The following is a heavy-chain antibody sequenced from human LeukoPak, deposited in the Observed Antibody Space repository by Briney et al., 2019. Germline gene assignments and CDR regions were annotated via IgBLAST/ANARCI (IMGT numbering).Heavy chain of an antibody. CDR2: ISGSGGST. V-gene: IGHV3-23*01. D-gene: IGHD3-3*01. CDR1: GFTFSSYA. Sequence: GGSLRLSCAASGFTFSSYAMTWVRQAPGKGLDWVSAISGSGGSTYYADSVKGRFTISRDNSKNTLYLQMNSLTAEDTAVYYCAKSALRFREWFDPWGQGTLVTVSS. CDR3: AKSALRFREWFDP. J-gene: IGHJ5*02.